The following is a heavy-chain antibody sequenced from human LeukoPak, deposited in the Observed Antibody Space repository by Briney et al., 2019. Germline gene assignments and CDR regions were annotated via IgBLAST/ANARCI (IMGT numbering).Heavy chain of an antibody. CDR2: IYYSGST. D-gene: IGHD5-12*01. J-gene: IGHJ5*02. CDR3: AREWLSLFDP. CDR1: GGSISSGDYY. Sequence: SETLSLTCTVSGGSISSGDYYWSWIRQPPGKGLGWIGYIYYSGSTYYNPSLKSRVTISVDTSKNQLSLKLSSVTAADTAVYYCAREWLSLFDPWGQGTLVTVSS. V-gene: IGHV4-30-4*01.